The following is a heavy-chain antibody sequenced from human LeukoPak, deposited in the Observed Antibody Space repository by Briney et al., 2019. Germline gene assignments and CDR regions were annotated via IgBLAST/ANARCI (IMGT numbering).Heavy chain of an antibody. Sequence: GGSLRLSCAASGFTFSSYSMNWVRQAPGKGLEWVSSIKSSSSYIYYADSVKGRFTISRDNAKNSLYLQMNSLRAEDTAVYYCARDLNWETYWGQGTLVSVSS. V-gene: IGHV3-21*01. D-gene: IGHD7-27*01. CDR3: ARDLNWETY. CDR2: IKSSSSYI. J-gene: IGHJ4*02. CDR1: GFTFSSYS.